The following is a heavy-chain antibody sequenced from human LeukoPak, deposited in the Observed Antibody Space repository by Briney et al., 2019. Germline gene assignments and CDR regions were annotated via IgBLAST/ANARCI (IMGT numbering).Heavy chain of an antibody. V-gene: IGHV3-23*01. CDR2: ISGSGGST. Sequence: PGGSLRLSCAASGFTFSSYAMSWVRHAPGKGLEWGSAISGSGGSTYYADSVKGRFTISRDNSKNTLYLQMNSLRAEDTPLYYCAKDLLGRGWPCFDYWGQGPVVSVSS. CDR3: AKDLLGRGWPCFDY. D-gene: IGHD6-19*01. CDR1: GFTFSSYA. J-gene: IGHJ4*02.